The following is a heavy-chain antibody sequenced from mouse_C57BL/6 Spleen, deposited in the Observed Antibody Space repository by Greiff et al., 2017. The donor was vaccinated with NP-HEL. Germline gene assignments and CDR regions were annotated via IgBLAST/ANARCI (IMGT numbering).Heavy chain of an antibody. J-gene: IGHJ4*01. CDR3: VRHGYGNYVPLAMDY. V-gene: IGHV10-1*01. CDR2: IRSKSNNYAT. D-gene: IGHD2-10*02. CDR1: GFSFNTYA. Sequence: EVQGVESGGGLVQPKGSLKLSCAASGFSFNTYAMNWVRQAPGKGLEWVARIRSKSNNYATYYADSVKDRFTISRDDSESMLYLQMNNLKTEDTAMYYCVRHGYGNYVPLAMDYGGQGTSVTVSS.